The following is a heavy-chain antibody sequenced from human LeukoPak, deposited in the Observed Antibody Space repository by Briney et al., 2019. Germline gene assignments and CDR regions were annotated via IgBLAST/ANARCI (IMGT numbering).Heavy chain of an antibody. CDR2: IKQDGSEK. D-gene: IGHD2-15*01. J-gene: IGHJ4*02. CDR3: ARDGRHGGSVSDY. CDR1: GFTFSSYW. Sequence: PGGPLRLSCAASGFTFSSYWMSWVRQAPGKGLEWVANIKQDGSEKYYVDSVKGRFIISRDNAKNSLYLQMNSLRAEDTAVYYCARDGRHGGSVSDYWGQGTLVTVSS. V-gene: IGHV3-7*01.